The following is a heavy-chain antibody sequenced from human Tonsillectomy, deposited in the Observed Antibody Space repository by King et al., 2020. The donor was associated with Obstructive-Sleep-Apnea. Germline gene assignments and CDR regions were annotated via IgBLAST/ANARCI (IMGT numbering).Heavy chain of an antibody. V-gene: IGHV2-5*02. J-gene: IGHJ4*02. CDR2: IYWDDDK. Sequence: ITLKESGPTLVKPTQTLTLTCTFSGFSLSTSGVGVAWIRQPPGKALEWLALIYWDDDKYYSPSLRSRLTISKDTSKNQVVLTMTNMDPVDTATYYCAHRRPLTYYFDYWGQGTLVTVSS. CDR3: AHRRPLTYYFDY. CDR1: GFSLSTSGVG.